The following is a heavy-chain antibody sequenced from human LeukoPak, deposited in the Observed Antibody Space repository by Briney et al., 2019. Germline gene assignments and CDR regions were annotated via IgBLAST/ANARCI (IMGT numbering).Heavy chain of an antibody. CDR1: GFTFSSYA. CDR3: AKVGSGRKWLMDFDY. Sequence: PGGSLRLSCAASGFTFSSYAMSWVRQAPGKGLEWVSAISGSGGSTYYADSVKGRFTISRDNSKNTLYLQMNSLRAEDTAVYYCAKVGSGRKWLMDFDYWGQGTLVTVSS. J-gene: IGHJ4*02. CDR2: ISGSGGST. D-gene: IGHD3-22*01. V-gene: IGHV3-23*01.